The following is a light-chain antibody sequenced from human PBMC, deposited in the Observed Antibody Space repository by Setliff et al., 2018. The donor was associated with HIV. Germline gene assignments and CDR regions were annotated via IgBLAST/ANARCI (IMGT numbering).Light chain of an antibody. Sequence: SALTQPPPASGSLGQSVTISCTGTNSDVGGYEYVSWYQQHPGKAPKLIIYDVSRRPPGISNRFSGSKSGNTASLTISGLQADDEADYYCNSYTRSSTYVFGTGTKVTVL. CDR3: NSYTRSSTYV. V-gene: IGLV2-14*01. CDR2: DVS. CDR1: NSDVGGYEY. J-gene: IGLJ1*01.